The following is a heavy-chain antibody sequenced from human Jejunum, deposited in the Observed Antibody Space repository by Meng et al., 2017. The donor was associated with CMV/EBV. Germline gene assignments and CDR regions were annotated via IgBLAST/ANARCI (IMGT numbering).Heavy chain of an antibody. CDR1: GDSISSGDSY. D-gene: IGHD1-14*01. V-gene: IGHV4-30-4*01. CDR3: AREGTNSYYFDY. CDR2: IYESGRT. Sequence: VCGDSISSGDSYWSWIRQPPGKGLEWIGYIYESGRTSYNPSLESRVTISVDTSKNQFSLKVMSVTAADTAVYYCAREGTNSYYFDYWGQGTLVTVSS. J-gene: IGHJ4*02.